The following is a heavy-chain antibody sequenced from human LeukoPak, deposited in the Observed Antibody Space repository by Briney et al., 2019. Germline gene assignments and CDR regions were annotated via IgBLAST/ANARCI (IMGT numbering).Heavy chain of an antibody. D-gene: IGHD6-19*01. CDR2: ISYDGSNK. J-gene: IGHJ4*02. Sequence: WVAVISYDGSNKYYADSVKGRFTISRDNAKNTLYLQMNSLRAEDTAVYYCARRWAVAAVDYWGQGTLVTVSS. CDR3: ARRWAVAAVDY. V-gene: IGHV3-33*05.